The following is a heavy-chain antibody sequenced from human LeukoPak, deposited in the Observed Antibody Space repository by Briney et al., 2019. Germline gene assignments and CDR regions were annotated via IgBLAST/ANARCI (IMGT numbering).Heavy chain of an antibody. J-gene: IGHJ3*02. V-gene: IGHV4-59*01. D-gene: IGHD5-24*01. CDR1: GGSISSYY. CDR2: IYYSGST. Sequence: SETLSLTCTVSGGSISSYYWSWIRQPPGKGLEWIGYIYYSGSTNYNPSLESRVTISVDTSKNQFSLKLSSVTAADTAVYYCAREGPDGYNAFDIWGQGTMVTVSS. CDR3: AREGPDGYNAFDI.